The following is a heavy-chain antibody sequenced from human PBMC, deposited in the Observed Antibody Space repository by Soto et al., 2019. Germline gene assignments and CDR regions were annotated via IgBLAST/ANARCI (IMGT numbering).Heavy chain of an antibody. CDR1: SDSISSSSHC. CDR2: IYYSGST. D-gene: IGHD2-15*01. V-gene: IGHV4-61*05. CDR3: ARLGYCSGGSCSHHAFDI. Sequence: SETLSLTCTVSSDSISSSSHCWGWIRPPPGKGLEWIGYIYYSGSTNYNPSLKSRVTISVDTSKNQFSLKLSSVTAADTAVYYCARLGYCSGGSCSHHAFDIWGQGTMVTVSS. J-gene: IGHJ3*02.